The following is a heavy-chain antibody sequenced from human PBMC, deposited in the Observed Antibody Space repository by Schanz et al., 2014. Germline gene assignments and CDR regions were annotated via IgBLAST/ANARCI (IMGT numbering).Heavy chain of an antibody. CDR2: FVPILDIT. D-gene: IGHD3-22*01. V-gene: IGHV1-69*04. Sequence: QVQLVQSGAEVKKPGSSVKVSCKASGGTLQSYTFSWVRQAPGQGLEWMGRFVPILDITNYAQKFQGRVTITADKSTSTAYMELSNLRSEDTAVYYCARAGQDYSDSSGYATYYFGNWGQGTLVTVSS. CDR1: GGTLQSYT. J-gene: IGHJ4*02. CDR3: ARAGQDYSDSSGYATYYFGN.